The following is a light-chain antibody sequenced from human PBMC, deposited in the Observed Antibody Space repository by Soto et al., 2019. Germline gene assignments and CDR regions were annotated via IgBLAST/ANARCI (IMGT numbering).Light chain of an antibody. CDR2: DVR. Sequence: QSALTQPASVSGSPGQSITISCTGTSGDIGGYNYVSWYQQHPGKAPKLMISDVRDRPSGVSNRFSGSKSGNTASLTISGLQAEDEADYHCSSYTSTSTVIFGGGTKLTVL. CDR1: SGDIGGYNY. V-gene: IGLV2-14*01. CDR3: SSYTSTSTVI. J-gene: IGLJ2*01.